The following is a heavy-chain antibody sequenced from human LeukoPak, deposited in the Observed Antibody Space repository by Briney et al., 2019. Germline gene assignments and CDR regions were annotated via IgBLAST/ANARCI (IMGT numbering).Heavy chain of an antibody. CDR1: GGTFSSYT. Sequence: GSSVKVSCKASGGTFSSYTISWVRQAPGRGLEWMGRIIPILGIANYAQKFQGRVTITADKSTSTAYMELSSLRSEDTAVYYCARGTIFGVVNGGWFDPWGQGTLVTVSS. CDR2: IIPILGIA. D-gene: IGHD3-3*01. CDR3: ARGTIFGVVNGGWFDP. V-gene: IGHV1-69*02. J-gene: IGHJ5*02.